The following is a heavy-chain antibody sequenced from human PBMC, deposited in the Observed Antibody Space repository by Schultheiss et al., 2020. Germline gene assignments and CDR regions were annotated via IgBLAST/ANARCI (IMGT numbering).Heavy chain of an antibody. CDR1: GFTFDDYA. Sequence: GGSLRLSCAASGFTFDDYAMHWVRQAPGKGLEWVSGISWNSGSIGYADSVKGRFTISRDNAKNSLYLQMNSLRAEDTALYYCAKDTEYSGYDRQGELDYWGQGTLVTVSS. V-gene: IGHV3-9*01. J-gene: IGHJ4*02. D-gene: IGHD5-12*01. CDR3: AKDTEYSGYDRQGELDY. CDR2: ISWNSGSI.